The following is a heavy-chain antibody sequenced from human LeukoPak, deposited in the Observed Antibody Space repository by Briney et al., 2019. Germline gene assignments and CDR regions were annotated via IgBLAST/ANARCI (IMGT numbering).Heavy chain of an antibody. CDR3: ARGLYDYEPYYYMDV. V-gene: IGHV1-18*01. J-gene: IGHJ6*03. CDR1: GYTFTSYG. Sequence: EASVKVSFKASGYTFTSYGISWVRQAPGQGLEWMGWISAYNGNTNYAQKLQGRVTMTTGTSTSTAYMELRSLRSDDTAVYYCARGLYDYEPYYYMDVWGKGTTVTVSS. CDR2: ISAYNGNT. D-gene: IGHD4-17*01.